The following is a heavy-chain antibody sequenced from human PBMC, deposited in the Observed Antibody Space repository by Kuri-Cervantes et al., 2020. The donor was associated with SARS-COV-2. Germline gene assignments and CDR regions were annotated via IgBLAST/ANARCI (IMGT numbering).Heavy chain of an antibody. D-gene: IGHD6-19*01. V-gene: IGHV3-23*01. CDR2: ISGNADFT. CDR1: GFTFDDYG. CDR3: AKGHNSGWHKPPIDY. Sequence: GESLKISCAASGFTFDDYGMSWVRQAPGKGLEWVSLISGNADFTYYADSVKGRFTISRDNSKNTLYLQMDSLRAEDTAVYYCAKGHNSGWHKPPIDYWGQGALVTVSS. J-gene: IGHJ4*02.